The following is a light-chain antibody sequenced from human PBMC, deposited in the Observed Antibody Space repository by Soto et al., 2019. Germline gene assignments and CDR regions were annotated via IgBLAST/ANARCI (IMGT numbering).Light chain of an antibody. CDR3: PHYNSYSEA. CDR1: QTICSW. J-gene: IGKJ1*01. Sequence: DIQITQSPSTRSGSVGDRFTITCRASQTICSWLAWYQQTPGKAPKLLIYKASTLKSGVPSRFSGSGAGTECTLTISSLKHDDVETYDCPHYNSYSEAFGQGTKVDIK. CDR2: KAS. V-gene: IGKV1-5*03.